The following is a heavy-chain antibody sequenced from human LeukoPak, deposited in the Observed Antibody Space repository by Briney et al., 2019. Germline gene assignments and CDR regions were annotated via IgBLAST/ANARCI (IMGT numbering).Heavy chain of an antibody. J-gene: IGHJ6*02. Sequence: GGSLRLSCAASGFTVSSNYMSWVRQAPGKGLEGVSVIYSGGSTYYADSVKGRFTISRHNSKNTLYLQMNSLRAEDTAVYYCARLRIAARYYYYGMDVWGQGTTVTVSS. CDR3: ARLRIAARYYYYGMDV. V-gene: IGHV3-53*04. CDR1: GFTVSSNY. CDR2: IYSGGST. D-gene: IGHD6-6*01.